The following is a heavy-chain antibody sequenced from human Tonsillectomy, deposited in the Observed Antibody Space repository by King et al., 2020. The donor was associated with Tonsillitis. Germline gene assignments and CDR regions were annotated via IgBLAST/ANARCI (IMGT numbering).Heavy chain of an antibody. J-gene: IGHJ6*03. V-gene: IGHV3-33*08. Sequence: VQLVESGGGVVQPGRSLRLSCAASGFTFSSYGMHWVRQAPGKGLEWVAVIWYDGSNKYYADSVKGRFTISRDNSKNTLYLQMNSLRAEDTAVYYCARGPYSSGWLGKWYYYYYMDVWGKGTTVTVSS. CDR3: ARGPYSSGWLGKWYYYYYMDV. D-gene: IGHD6-19*01. CDR2: IWYDGSNK. CDR1: GFTFSSYG.